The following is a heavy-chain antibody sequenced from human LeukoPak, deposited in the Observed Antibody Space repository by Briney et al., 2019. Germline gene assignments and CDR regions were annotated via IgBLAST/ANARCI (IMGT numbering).Heavy chain of an antibody. Sequence: GRSLRLSCAASGFTFSSYAMSWVRQAPGKGLEWVSAISGSGGSTYYADSVKGRFTISRDNSKNTLYLQMNSLRAEDTAVYYCAKDERATVTTLYFDYWGQGTLVTVSS. V-gene: IGHV3-23*01. CDR3: AKDERATVTTLYFDY. CDR1: GFTFSSYA. CDR2: ISGSGGST. J-gene: IGHJ4*02. D-gene: IGHD4-17*01.